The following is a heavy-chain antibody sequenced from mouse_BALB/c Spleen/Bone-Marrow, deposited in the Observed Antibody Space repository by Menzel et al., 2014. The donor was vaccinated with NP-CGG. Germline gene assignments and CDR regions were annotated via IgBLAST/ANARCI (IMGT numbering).Heavy chain of an antibody. D-gene: IGHD1-1*01. CDR1: GFNIKDTY. J-gene: IGHJ4*01. CDR2: IDPANGNT. V-gene: IGHV14-3*02. CDR3: ATLTTVVDAMDY. Sequence: EVQLQESGAELVKPGASVKLSCTASGFNIKDTYMHLVKQRPEQGLEWIGRIDPANGNTKYDPKFQGKATITADTSSNTAYPQLSSLTSEDTAVYYCATLTTVVDAMDYWGQGTSVTVSS.